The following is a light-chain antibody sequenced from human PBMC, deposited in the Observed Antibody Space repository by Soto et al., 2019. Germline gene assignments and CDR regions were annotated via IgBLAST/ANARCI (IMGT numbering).Light chain of an antibody. CDR1: SSNIGAGYH. J-gene: IGLJ1*01. CDR2: DNN. V-gene: IGLV1-40*01. CDR3: QSYDSNLSAYV. Sequence: QSVLTQPPSGYGAPGQSVTISCTGRSSNIGAGYHVHWYQQLPGTAPKLLISDNNNRPSGVPDRFSGSKSGTSASLAITGLQAEDEADYYCQSYDSNLSAYVFGTGTKVTVL.